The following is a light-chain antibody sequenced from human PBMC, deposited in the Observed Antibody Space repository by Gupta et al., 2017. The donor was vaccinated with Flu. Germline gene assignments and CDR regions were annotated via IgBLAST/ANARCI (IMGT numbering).Light chain of an antibody. V-gene: IGLV2-14*01. J-gene: IGLJ3*02. CDR3: CSYAGRMTV. CDR1: SSDVGAYDY. CDR2: EVS. Sequence: QSALTQPASVSGSPGQSITISCTGTSSDVGAYDYVSWYEQHPGKAPKVIIYEVSNRPSGVSDRFSGSKSGNTALLTISGLQAEEEGDYYCCSYAGRMTVFGGGTKLTVL.